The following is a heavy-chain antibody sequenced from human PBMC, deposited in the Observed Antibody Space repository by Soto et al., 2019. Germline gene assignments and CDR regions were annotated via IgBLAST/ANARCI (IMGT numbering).Heavy chain of an antibody. Sequence: LSLTCTVSGESISSGDHYWSWVRQPPGEGLEWIGFIYYSGNTYYNPSLKSRVSMSVDTSNNQFSLKLNSVTAADTAVYYCARDAGYCNSVSCYPYNMDVWGQGTTVTVSS. CDR3: ARDAGYCNSVSCYPYNMDV. CDR1: GESISSGDHY. J-gene: IGHJ6*02. V-gene: IGHV4-30-4*01. D-gene: IGHD2-15*01. CDR2: IYYSGNT.